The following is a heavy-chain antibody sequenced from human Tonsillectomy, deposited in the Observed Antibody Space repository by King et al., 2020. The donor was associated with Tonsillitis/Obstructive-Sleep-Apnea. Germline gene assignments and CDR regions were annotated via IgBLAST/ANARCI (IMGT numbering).Heavy chain of an antibody. J-gene: IGHJ6*02. CDR3: AKDQGLYYDGMDV. Sequence: VQLVESGGGLVQPGGSLRLSCAASGFTFSSYAMNWVRQAPGKGLEWVSAISGSGGSTYYADSVKGRFTISRDKSKNTLYLKMNSLRAEDTAVYYCAKDQGLYYDGMDVWGQGTTVTVSS. CDR2: ISGSGGST. CDR1: GFTFSSYA. V-gene: IGHV3-23*04.